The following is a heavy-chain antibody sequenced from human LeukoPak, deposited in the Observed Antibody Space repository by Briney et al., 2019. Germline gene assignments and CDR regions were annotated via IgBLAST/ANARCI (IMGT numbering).Heavy chain of an antibody. CDR2: ISYDGSNK. D-gene: IGHD6-19*01. J-gene: IGHJ4*02. CDR3: ARDPAGIAVAGSRFDY. CDR1: GFTFSSYA. V-gene: IGHV3-30*04. Sequence: GGSLRLSCAASGFTFSSYAMHWVRQAPGKGLEWVAVISYDGSNKYYADSVKGRFTISRDNSKNTLYLQMNSLRAEDTAVYYCARDPAGIAVAGSRFDYWGQGTLVTVSS.